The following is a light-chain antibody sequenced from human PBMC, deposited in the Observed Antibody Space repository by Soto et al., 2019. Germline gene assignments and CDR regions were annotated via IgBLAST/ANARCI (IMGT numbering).Light chain of an antibody. Sequence: DIQMTQSPSSLPASVGDRVTITCRASDSISSYLNWYQQRPGKAPTLLIYAASRLQRGVPSRFSGSGSGTHFTLTINSLQPEDFATYYCQQSFTTLMWTFGQGTKVEIK. J-gene: IGKJ1*01. CDR3: QQSFTTLMWT. CDR1: DSISSY. V-gene: IGKV1-39*01. CDR2: AAS.